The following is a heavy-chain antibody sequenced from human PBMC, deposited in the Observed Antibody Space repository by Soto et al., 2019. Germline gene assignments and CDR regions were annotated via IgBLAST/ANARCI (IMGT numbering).Heavy chain of an antibody. CDR3: ANWGAAAFPSNYYGMDV. D-gene: IGHD6-13*01. CDR1: GYTFTSYY. Sequence: ASVKVSCKASGYTFTSYYMHWVRQAPGQGLEWMGIINPSGGSTSYAQKFQGRVTMTRDTSTSTVYMELSSLRSEDTAVYYCANWGAAAFPSNYYGMDVWGQGTTVTVSS. J-gene: IGHJ6*02. CDR2: INPSGGST. V-gene: IGHV1-46*01.